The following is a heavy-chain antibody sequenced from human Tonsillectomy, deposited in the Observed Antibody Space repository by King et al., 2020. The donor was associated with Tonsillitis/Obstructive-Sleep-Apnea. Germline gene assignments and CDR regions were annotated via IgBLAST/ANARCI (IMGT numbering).Heavy chain of an antibody. CDR3: AKVAGSYYYDSSGYSTEGGFDY. CDR1: GFTFSTYA. J-gene: IGHJ4*02. V-gene: IGHV3-23*04. Sequence: VQLVESGGGLVQPGGSLRLSCAASGFTFSTYAMSWVRQAPGKGLEWVSAISGSGGSIYYADSVKGRFTISRDNSKKTLYLQMNSLRAEDTAVYYCAKVAGSYYYDSSGYSTEGGFDYWGQGTLVTVSS. CDR2: ISGSGGSI. D-gene: IGHD3-22*01.